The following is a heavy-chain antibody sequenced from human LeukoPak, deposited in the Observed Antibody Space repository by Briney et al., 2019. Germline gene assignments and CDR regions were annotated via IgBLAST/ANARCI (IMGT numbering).Heavy chain of an antibody. Sequence: SETLSLTCAVYGGSFSGYYWSRIRQPPGKGLEWIGEINHSGSTNYNPSLKSRVTISVDTSKNQFSLKLSSVTAADTAVYYCARGHDYSNYGWFDPWGQGTLVTVSS. CDR2: INHSGST. J-gene: IGHJ5*02. D-gene: IGHD4-11*01. CDR3: ARGHDYSNYGWFDP. CDR1: GGSFSGYY. V-gene: IGHV4-34*01.